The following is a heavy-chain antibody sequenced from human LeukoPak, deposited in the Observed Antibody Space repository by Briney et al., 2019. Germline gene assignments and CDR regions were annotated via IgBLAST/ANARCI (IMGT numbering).Heavy chain of an antibody. CDR1: GGSISSGGYY. J-gene: IGHJ5*02. V-gene: IGHV4-30-2*01. Sequence: KASETLSLTCTVSGGSISSGGYYWSWIRQPPGKGLEWIGYIYHSGSTYYNPSLKSRVTISVDRSKNQFSLKLSSVTAADTAVYYCAVMVRGVTVGFDPWGQGTLVTVSS. CDR3: AVMVRGVTVGFDP. D-gene: IGHD3-10*01. CDR2: IYHSGST.